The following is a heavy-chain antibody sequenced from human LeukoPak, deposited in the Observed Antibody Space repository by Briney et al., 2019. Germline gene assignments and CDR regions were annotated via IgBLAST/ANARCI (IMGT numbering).Heavy chain of an antibody. J-gene: IGHJ5*02. CDR3: ARDFWSGSVGFDP. CDR2: IYSSGST. D-gene: IGHD3-3*01. CDR1: GAAISTYF. V-gene: IGHV4-59*01. Sequence: SETLSLTCTVSGAAISTYFWSWIRQSPGKGLEWIGYIYSSGSTKYNPSLKSRVTISVDASKNQFTLTLRSLTAADTAVYYCARDFWSGSVGFDPWGQGTLVTVSS.